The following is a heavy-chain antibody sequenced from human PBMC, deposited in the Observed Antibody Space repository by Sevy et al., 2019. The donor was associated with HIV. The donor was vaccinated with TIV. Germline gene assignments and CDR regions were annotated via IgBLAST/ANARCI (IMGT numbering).Heavy chain of an antibody. V-gene: IGHV3-30*04. CDR3: AREGQLWFVYYFDY. J-gene: IGHJ4*02. CDR2: ISYDGKNK. D-gene: IGHD3-10*01. CDR1: GFTVRKYA. Sequence: GGSLRLSCAASGFTVRKYAMNWVRQAPGKGLERVALISYDGKNKYYSESVKDRFTISRDNSQNTLYLQMTSLRPEDSAVYYCAREGQLWFVYYFDYWGQGALVTVSS.